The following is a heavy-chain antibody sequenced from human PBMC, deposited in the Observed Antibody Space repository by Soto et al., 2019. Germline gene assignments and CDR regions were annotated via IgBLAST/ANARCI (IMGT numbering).Heavy chain of an antibody. J-gene: IGHJ1*01. CDR2: IKSKTDGGTI. V-gene: IGHV3-15*07. CDR3: ATIGSSWGA. Sequence: EVQLVESGGGLVKPGGSLRLSCAASSFTFSNAWMNWVRQAPGKGLEWVGRIKSKTDGGTIDYAAPVKGRFTISRDDSKSTMFLLMNRLKTEDTGMYDCATIGSSWGAWGQGTLVTVSS. D-gene: IGHD6-13*01. CDR1: SFTFSNAW.